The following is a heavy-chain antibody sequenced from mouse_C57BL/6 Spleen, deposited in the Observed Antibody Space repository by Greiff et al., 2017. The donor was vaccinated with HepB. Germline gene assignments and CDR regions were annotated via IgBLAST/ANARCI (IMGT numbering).Heavy chain of an antibody. V-gene: IGHV1-26*01. CDR3: ARGQGY. J-gene: IGHJ2*01. CDR2: INPNNGGT. CDR1: GYTFTDYY. D-gene: IGHD3-3*01. Sequence: EVQLQQSGPELVKPGASVKISCKASGYTFTDYYMNWVKQSHGKSLEWIGDINPNNGGTSYNQKFKGKATLTVDKSSSTAYMELRSLTSEDSAVYYCARGQGYWGQSTTLTVSS.